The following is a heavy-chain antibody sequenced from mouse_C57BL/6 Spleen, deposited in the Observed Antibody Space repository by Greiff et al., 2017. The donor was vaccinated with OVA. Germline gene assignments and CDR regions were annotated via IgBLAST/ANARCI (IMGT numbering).Heavy chain of an antibody. V-gene: IGHV5-17*01. Sequence: EVQLVESGGGLVKPGGSLKLSCAASGFTFSDYGMHWVRQAPEKGLEWVAYISSGSSTIYYADTVKGRFTISRDNAKNTLFLQMTSLRSEDTAMYYCARSLYGSSPYYFDYWGQGTTLTVSS. D-gene: IGHD1-1*01. CDR2: ISSGSSTI. J-gene: IGHJ2*01. CDR3: ARSLYGSSPYYFDY. CDR1: GFTFSDYG.